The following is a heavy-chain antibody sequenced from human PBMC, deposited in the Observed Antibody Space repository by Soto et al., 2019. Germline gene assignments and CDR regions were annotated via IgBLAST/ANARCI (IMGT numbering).Heavy chain of an antibody. CDR3: ASSWGSGTDYYYYGMDV. V-gene: IGHV3-30-3*01. Sequence: LRLSCAASGFTFSSYAMHWVRQAPGKGLEWVAVISYDGSNKYYADSVKGRFTISRDNSKNTLYLQMNSLRAEDTAVYYCASSWGSGTDYYYYGMDVWGQGTTVTVSS. J-gene: IGHJ6*02. D-gene: IGHD3-10*01. CDR1: GFTFSSYA. CDR2: ISYDGSNK.